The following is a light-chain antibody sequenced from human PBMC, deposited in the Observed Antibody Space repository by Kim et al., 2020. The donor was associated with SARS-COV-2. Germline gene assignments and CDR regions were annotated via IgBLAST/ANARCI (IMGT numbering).Light chain of an antibody. Sequence: DIQLTQSPSFLSASVGDRVTITCRASQGISSYLAWYQQKPGKAPKLLICAASTLQSGVTSRFSGSGSGTEFTLTISSLQPEDFATYYCQQLNSYPLTFGGGTKVDIK. CDR3: QQLNSYPLT. CDR1: QGISSY. J-gene: IGKJ4*01. CDR2: AAS. V-gene: IGKV1-9*01.